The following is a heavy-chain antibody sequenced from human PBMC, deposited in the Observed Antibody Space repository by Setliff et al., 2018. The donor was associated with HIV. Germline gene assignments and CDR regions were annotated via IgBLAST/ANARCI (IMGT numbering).Heavy chain of an antibody. J-gene: IGHJ6*04. V-gene: IGHV4-34*01. D-gene: IGHD2-15*01. CDR3: ARGVPHLFCLDV. CDR2: INHRRST. Sequence: SETLSLTCAVYGGSFSGYYWSWIRQSPGKGPEWIGEINHRRSTNYNPSLKSRVTITVDTSKNQLSLKLSSVTAADTAVYYCARGVPHLFCLDVWDKGVAVTVSS. CDR1: GGSFSGYY.